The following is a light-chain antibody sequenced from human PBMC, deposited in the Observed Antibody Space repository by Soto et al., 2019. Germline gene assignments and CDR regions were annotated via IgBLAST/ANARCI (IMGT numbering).Light chain of an antibody. CDR1: QSVSSN. V-gene: IGKV3-15*01. CDR2: GAS. Sequence: EIVMTQSPATLSVSPGERATLSCRARQSVSSNLAWYQQKPGHAPRLLIYGASTRATGIPARFSGSGSGTEFTLSVRSLQSEDFAVYYCQQSGTFGQGNKLEIK. J-gene: IGKJ2*01. CDR3: QQSGT.